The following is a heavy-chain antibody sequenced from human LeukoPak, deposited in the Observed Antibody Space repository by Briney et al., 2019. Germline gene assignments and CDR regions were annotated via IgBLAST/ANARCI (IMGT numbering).Heavy chain of an antibody. Sequence: GGSLRLSCAASGFTFSNAWMSWVRQAPGKGLEWVGRIKSKTDGGTTDYAVPVKGRFTISRDDSKNTLYLQMNSLKTEDTAVYYCTTGGRDGYNPFFDYWGQGTLVTVSS. D-gene: IGHD5-24*01. CDR3: TTGGRDGYNPFFDY. V-gene: IGHV3-15*01. CDR1: GFTFSNAW. CDR2: IKSKTDGGTT. J-gene: IGHJ4*02.